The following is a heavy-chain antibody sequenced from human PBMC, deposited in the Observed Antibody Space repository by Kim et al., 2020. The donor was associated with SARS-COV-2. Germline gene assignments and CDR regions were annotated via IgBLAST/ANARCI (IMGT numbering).Heavy chain of an antibody. Sequence: GGSLRLSYAASGFTFSSFDLNWVRQAPGKGLEWVSYISTSGRTMYYADSVRGRFTISRDNAKNSLYLQMNSLRAEDTAVYYCALRFDYWGQGTLVTVSS. CDR3: ALRFDY. V-gene: IGHV3-48*03. J-gene: IGHJ4*02. CDR1: GFTFSSFD. CDR2: ISTSGRTM.